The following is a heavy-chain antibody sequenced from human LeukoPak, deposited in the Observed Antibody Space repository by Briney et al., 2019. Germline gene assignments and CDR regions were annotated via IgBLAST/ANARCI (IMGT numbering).Heavy chain of an antibody. J-gene: IGHJ4*02. Sequence: GKSLRLSCAASGFTFSNYAMHWVRQAPGKGLEWVSLISSGGTYEYYADSVKGRFTISRDNSKNALYLQLNSLRAEDTAVYYCARDSTYYYDSGSSGPHYFDDWGQGTLVTVSS. D-gene: IGHD3-10*01. CDR2: ISSGGTYE. CDR1: GFTFSNYA. V-gene: IGHV3-30*01. CDR3: ARDSTYYYDSGSSGPHYFDD.